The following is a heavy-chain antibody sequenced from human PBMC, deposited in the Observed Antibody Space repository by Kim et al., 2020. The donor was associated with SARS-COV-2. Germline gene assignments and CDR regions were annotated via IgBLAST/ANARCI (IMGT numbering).Heavy chain of an antibody. Sequence: ASVKVSCKASGYTFTSYGISWGRQAPGQGLEWMGWISAYNGNTNYAQKLQGRVTMTTDTSTSTAYMELRSLRSDDTAVYYCARDRLYCSSTSCYTRDLDYWGQGTLVTVSS. J-gene: IGHJ4*02. CDR3: ARDRLYCSSTSCYTRDLDY. V-gene: IGHV1-18*01. CDR1: GYTFTSYG. CDR2: ISAYNGNT. D-gene: IGHD2-2*02.